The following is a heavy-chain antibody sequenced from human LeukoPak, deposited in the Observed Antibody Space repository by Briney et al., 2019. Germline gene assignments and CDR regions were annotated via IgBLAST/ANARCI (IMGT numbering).Heavy chain of an antibody. J-gene: IGHJ4*02. CDR2: INTDGSST. Sequence: GGSLRLSCAASGFTFSSYWMHWVRQAPGKGLVWVSRINTDGSSTSYADSVKGRFTISRDNAKNSLYLQMNSLRAEDTAVYYCARGPLPVIAAAAPDYWGQGTLVTVSS. D-gene: IGHD6-13*01. CDR1: GFTFSSYW. V-gene: IGHV3-74*01. CDR3: ARGPLPVIAAAAPDY.